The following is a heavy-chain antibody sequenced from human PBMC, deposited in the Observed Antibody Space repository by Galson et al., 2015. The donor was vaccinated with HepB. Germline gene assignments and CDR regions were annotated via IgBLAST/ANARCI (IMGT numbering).Heavy chain of an antibody. V-gene: IGHV1-69*04. CDR2: IIPILGIA. J-gene: IGHJ6*03. CDR3: ARDTPYCSSTSCYPGRSYYMDV. CDR1: GGTFSSYA. Sequence: SVKVSCKASGGTFSSYAISWVRQAPGQGLEWMGRIIPILGIANYAQKFQGRVTITADKSTSTAYMELSSLRSEDTAVYYCARDTPYCSSTSCYPGRSYYMDVWGKGTTVTVSS. D-gene: IGHD2-2*01.